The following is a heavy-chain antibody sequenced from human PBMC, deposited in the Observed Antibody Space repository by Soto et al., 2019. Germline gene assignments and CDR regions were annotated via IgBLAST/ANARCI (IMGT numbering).Heavy chain of an antibody. CDR1: GYSFTSYW. V-gene: IGHV5-10-1*01. CDR2: IDPSDSYT. J-gene: IGHJ6*02. CDR3: ARLEYSSSTGEWYYFYGMDV. D-gene: IGHD6-6*01. Sequence: GESLKISCKGSGYSFTSYWISWVRQMPGKGLEWMGRIDPSDSYTNYSPSFQGHVTISADKSISTAYLQWSSLKASDTAMYYCARLEYSSSTGEWYYFYGMDVCGDGTTVPVSS.